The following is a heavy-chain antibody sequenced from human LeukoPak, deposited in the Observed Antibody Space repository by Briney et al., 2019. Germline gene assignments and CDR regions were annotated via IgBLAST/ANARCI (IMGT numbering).Heavy chain of an antibody. J-gene: IGHJ3*01. CDR3: ARVRGWYFGDAFDL. Sequence: AGSLRLSCAASGFTFSSYEMNWVRQAPGKGLEWVSYISSSGSTIYYADSVKGRFTISRDNAKNSLYLQMNSLRAEATSVYDFARVRGWYFGDAFDLWGQGTMVTVSS. V-gene: IGHV3-48*03. D-gene: IGHD6-19*01. CDR1: GFTFSSYE. CDR2: ISSSGSTI.